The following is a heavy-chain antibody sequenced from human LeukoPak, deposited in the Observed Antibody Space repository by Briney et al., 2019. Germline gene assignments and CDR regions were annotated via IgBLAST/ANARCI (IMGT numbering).Heavy chain of an antibody. J-gene: IGHJ6*02. Sequence: GGSLRLSCIASEFIFSSYEMNWVRQAPGKGREWDSYISGSGNIIYYADSVKGRFTISRDNAKNSLYLQMNSLRVEDTAVYYCARPRSDLYGMDVWGQGTTVTVSS. CDR3: ARPRSDLYGMDV. V-gene: IGHV3-48*03. CDR1: EFIFSSYE. CDR2: ISGSGNII.